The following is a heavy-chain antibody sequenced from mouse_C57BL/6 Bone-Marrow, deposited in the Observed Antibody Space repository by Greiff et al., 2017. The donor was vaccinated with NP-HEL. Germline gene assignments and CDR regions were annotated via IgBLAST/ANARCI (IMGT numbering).Heavy chain of an antibody. V-gene: IGHV1-19*01. CDR1: GYTFTDYY. D-gene: IGHD1-1*01. CDR3: GSSPYYYAMDY. CDR2: INPYNGGT. Sequence: EVKLMESGPVLVKPGASVKMSCKASGYTFTDYYMNWVKQSHGKSLEWIGVINPYNGGTSYNQKFKGKATLTVDKSSSTAYMELNSLTSEDSAVYYCGSSPYYYAMDYWGQGTSVTVSS. J-gene: IGHJ4*01.